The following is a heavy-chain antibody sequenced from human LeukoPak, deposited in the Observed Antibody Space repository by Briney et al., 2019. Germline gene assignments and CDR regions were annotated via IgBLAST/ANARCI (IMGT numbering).Heavy chain of an antibody. J-gene: IGHJ4*02. CDR2: INHSGST. CDR3: AGHLRWFDY. Sequence: PGGSLRLSCAASGFTFSSYWMSWVRQAPGRGLEWIGEINHSGSTNYNPSLKSRVTISVDTSKNQFSLKLSSVTAADTAVYYCAGHLRWFDYWGQGTLVTVSS. D-gene: IGHD4-23*01. CDR1: GFTFSSYW. V-gene: IGHV4-34*08.